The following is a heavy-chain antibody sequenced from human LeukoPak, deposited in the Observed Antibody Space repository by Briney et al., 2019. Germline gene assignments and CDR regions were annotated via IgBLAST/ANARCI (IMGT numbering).Heavy chain of an antibody. V-gene: IGHV4-61*01. Sequence: SETLSLTCTVSGGSVSSGSYYWSWIRQPPGKGLEWIGYIYYSGSTNYNPSLKSRVTISVDTSKNQFSLKLSSVTAADTAVYYCARTTEDAFDIWGQGTMVTVSS. CDR3: ARTTEDAFDI. J-gene: IGHJ3*02. CDR1: GGSVSSGSYY. D-gene: IGHD4-11*01. CDR2: IYYSGST.